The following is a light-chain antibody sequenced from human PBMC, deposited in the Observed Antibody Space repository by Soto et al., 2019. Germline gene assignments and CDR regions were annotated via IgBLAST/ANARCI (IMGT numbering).Light chain of an antibody. CDR1: SNDIGGHHH. V-gene: IGLV2-23*02. CDR3: CSYAGMLTWV. Sequence: QSALTQPASVSGSPGQSITISCTGTSNDIGGHHHVSWHQQHPGNSPKLIIFEVSDRPSGISSRFSASKSGTTASLTISGLQAEDEADYYCCSYAGMLTWVFGGGTKVTVL. J-gene: IGLJ3*02. CDR2: EVS.